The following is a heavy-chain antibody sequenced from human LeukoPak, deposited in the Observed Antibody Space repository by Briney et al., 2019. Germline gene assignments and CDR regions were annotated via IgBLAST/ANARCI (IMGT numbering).Heavy chain of an antibody. CDR2: ISAYNGNT. J-gene: IGHJ1*01. CDR1: GYTFTSYG. D-gene: IGHD3-22*01. V-gene: IGHV1-18*01. Sequence: ASVKVSCKASGYTFTSYGISWVRQAPGQGLEWMGWISAYNGNTNYAQKLQGRVTMTTDTSTSTAYMELRSLRSDDTAVYYCARTYYYDSSTEDGYFQHWGQGTLVTVSS. CDR3: ARTYYYDSSTEDGYFQH.